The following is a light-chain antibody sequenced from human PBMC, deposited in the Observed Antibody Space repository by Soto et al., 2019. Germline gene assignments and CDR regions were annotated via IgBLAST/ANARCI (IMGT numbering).Light chain of an antibody. J-gene: IGKJ2*01. CDR3: LQDYNFPYT. Sequence: AIQMTQSPSSLSASVGDRVTITCRASQGISNDLAWYQQKPGKAPKLLIYAASSLQSGVPPRFSGSGSGTDFTLTITSLQPDDFAAYFCLQDYNFPYTFGQGTKLEIK. CDR2: AAS. CDR1: QGISND. V-gene: IGKV1-6*01.